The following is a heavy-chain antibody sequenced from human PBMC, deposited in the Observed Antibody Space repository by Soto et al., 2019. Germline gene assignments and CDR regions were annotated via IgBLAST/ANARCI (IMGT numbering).Heavy chain of an antibody. CDR3: AKDVCGANCFIDY. CDR1: GFTFDDYA. J-gene: IGHJ4*02. CDR2: ISWSNGNT. V-gene: IGHV3-9*01. Sequence: EVQLVESGGGLVQPGRSLRLSCAASGFTFDDYAMHWVRQAPGKGLEWVSHISWSNGNTAYADSVKGRFTISRDNAKNSLYLQMNSLRHDDTAFYYCAKDVCGANCFIDYWGQGIMVTVSS. D-gene: IGHD2-21*01.